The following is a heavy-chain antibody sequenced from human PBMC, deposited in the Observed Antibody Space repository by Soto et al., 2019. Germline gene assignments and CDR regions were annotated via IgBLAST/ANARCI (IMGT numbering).Heavy chain of an antibody. CDR2: IRASNGNT. V-gene: IGHV1-18*01. J-gene: IGHJ6*02. D-gene: IGHD2-8*01. CDR3: ARYSGRYCRDGVCYQGYYYNAMDV. CDR1: GYTFTSYG. Sequence: QVQLVQSGAEVKNSGASVKVSCKASGYTFTSYGFSWVRQAPGQGLEWMGWIRASNGNTNYAQRLQCRFTITTETSTGTAYMFLRSLRSDDTATYICARYSGRYCRDGVCYQGYYYNAMDVWGQGTTVTVS.